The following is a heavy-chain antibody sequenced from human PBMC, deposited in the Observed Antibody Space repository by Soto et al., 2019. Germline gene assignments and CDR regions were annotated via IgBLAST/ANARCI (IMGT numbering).Heavy chain of an antibody. V-gene: IGHV1-8*01. D-gene: IGHD3-9*01. CDR1: GYTFTSYD. Sequence: ASVKVSCKASGYTFTSYDINWVRQATGQGIEWIGRMNPNSSNTGYAQKYQGRVTMTRNTSISTAYMKLSSLRSEDTAIYYCASGVLRYFDWSYYMDVWGKGTTVPVSS. CDR3: ASGVLRYFDWSYYMDV. J-gene: IGHJ6*03. CDR2: MNPNSSNT.